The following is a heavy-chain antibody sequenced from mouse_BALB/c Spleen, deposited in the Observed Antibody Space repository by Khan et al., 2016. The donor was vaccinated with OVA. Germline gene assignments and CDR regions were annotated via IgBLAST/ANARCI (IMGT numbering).Heavy chain of an antibody. CDR1: GYTFSSYW. Sequence: QVQLKESGAELMKSGASVKISCKATGYTFSSYWIEWVKQRPGHGLEWIGEILPGRGNSNYNEKFKDKATFTADTSSNIAYMQLRSLTSEDSAVYYCARGAGTTYGMDYWGQGTSVTVSS. V-gene: IGHV1-9*01. CDR2: ILPGRGNS. CDR3: ARGAGTTYGMDY. D-gene: IGHD4-1*01. J-gene: IGHJ4*01.